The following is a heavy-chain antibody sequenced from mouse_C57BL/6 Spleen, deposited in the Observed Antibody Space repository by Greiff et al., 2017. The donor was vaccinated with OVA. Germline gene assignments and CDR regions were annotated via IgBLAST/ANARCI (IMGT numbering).Heavy chain of an antibody. D-gene: IGHD2-12*01. CDR1: GFTFSDYG. CDR3: ASTTRYYAMDY. J-gene: IGHJ4*01. CDR2: ISSGSSTI. Sequence: EVKLVESGGGLVKPGGSLKLSCAASGFTFSDYGMHWVRQAPEKGLEWVAYISSGSSTIYYADTVKGRFTISRDNAENTLFLQMTSLRSEDTAMYYCASTTRYYAMDYWGQGASVTVSS. V-gene: IGHV5-17*01.